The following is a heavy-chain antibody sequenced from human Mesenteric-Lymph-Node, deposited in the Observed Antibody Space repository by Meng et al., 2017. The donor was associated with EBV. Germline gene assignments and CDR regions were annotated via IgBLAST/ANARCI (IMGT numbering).Heavy chain of an antibody. D-gene: IGHD3-10*01. Sequence: QVQLTHGGAVLLKPSKTLSLTCAVNGGSFSDYFWPWIRQAPGKGLEWVGEINHSGSTKYNPSLKSRVTISVDTSKNQISLNLNSVTAADTAVYYCARPRIRYGSGSYYYWGQGTLVTVSS. CDR1: GGSFSDYF. CDR2: INHSGST. J-gene: IGHJ4*02. CDR3: ARPRIRYGSGSYYY. V-gene: IGHV4-34*01.